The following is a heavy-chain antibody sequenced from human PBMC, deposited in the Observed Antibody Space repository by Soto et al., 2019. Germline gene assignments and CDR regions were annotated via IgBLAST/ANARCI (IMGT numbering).Heavy chain of an antibody. Sequence: TLSLTCTVSGGSINTYYWSWLRQPPGKGLEWIGYIYYSGSDSGSTNYIPSLKSRVTISVDTSKNQFSLKLTSVTAADTAVYFCTRGGGDFWGQGTLVTVSS. V-gene: IGHV4-59*01. CDR2: IYYSGSDSGST. J-gene: IGHJ4*02. CDR1: GGSINTYY. D-gene: IGHD6-25*01. CDR3: TRGGGDF.